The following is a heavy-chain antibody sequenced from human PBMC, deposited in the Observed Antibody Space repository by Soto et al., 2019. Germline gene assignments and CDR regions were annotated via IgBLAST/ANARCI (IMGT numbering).Heavy chain of an antibody. J-gene: IGHJ4*02. CDR3: ARESSYNWKYVGY. D-gene: IGHD1-7*01. CDR2: ISSSSSTI. CDR1: GFTFSSYS. Sequence: GGSLRLSCAASGFTFSSYSMNWVRQAPGKGLEWVSYISSSSSTIYYADSVKGRFIISRDYSKNTAYLQMNTLRTDDTALYYCARESSYNWKYVGYWGQGSLVTVSS. V-gene: IGHV3-48*01.